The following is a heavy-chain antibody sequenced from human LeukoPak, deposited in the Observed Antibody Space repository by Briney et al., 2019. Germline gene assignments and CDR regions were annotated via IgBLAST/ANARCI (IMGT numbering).Heavy chain of an antibody. CDR2: INHSGST. Sequence: SETLSLTCAVYGGSFSGYYWSWIRQPPGKGLEWIGEINHSGSTNYNPSLKSRVTISVDTSKNQFSLKLSSVTAADTAVYYCARDHLNILGSWGQGTLVTVSS. CDR1: GGSFSGYY. D-gene: IGHD1/OR15-1a*01. V-gene: IGHV4-34*01. J-gene: IGHJ4*02. CDR3: ARDHLNILGS.